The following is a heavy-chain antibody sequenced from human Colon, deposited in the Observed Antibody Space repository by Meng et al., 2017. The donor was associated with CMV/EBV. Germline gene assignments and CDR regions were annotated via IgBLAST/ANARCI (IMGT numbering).Heavy chain of an antibody. J-gene: IGHJ4*02. CDR2: INLWNGDI. Sequence: ASVKVSCKASGYAFNKHGMNWVRQAPGRGLEWMGWINLWNGDIKYGQRFQGRVTVSADTSTSTVYMEVKGLTSADTAVYYCARDLFSPGGNSCFDNWGQGTVVTVSS. D-gene: IGHD3-16*01. V-gene: IGHV1-18*01. CDR3: ARDLFSPGGNSCFDN. CDR1: GYAFNKHG.